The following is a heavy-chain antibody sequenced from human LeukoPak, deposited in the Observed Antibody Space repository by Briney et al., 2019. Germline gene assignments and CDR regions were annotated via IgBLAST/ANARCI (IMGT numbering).Heavy chain of an antibody. Sequence: SETLSLTCTVPGGSISSYYWSWIRQPPGKGLEWIGYIYTSGSTNYNPSLKSRVTISVDTSKNQFSLKLSSVTAADTAVYYCARRGQQLVHGGYYYYYYMDVWGKGTTVTVSS. J-gene: IGHJ6*03. D-gene: IGHD6-13*01. CDR1: GGSISSYY. CDR3: ARRGQQLVHGGYYYYYYMDV. CDR2: IYTSGST. V-gene: IGHV4-4*09.